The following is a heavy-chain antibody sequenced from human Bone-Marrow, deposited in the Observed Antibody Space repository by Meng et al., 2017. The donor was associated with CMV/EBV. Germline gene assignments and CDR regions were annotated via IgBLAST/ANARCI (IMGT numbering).Heavy chain of an antibody. Sequence: GGSLRLSCAVSGFTFSSYSMNWVRQAPGKGLEWVSSISSSSSYIYFADSVKGRFTISRDNAKDSLYLQMNSLRAEDTAVYYCARGAPIVVVPAATPYFFDYWGQGTLVTVSS. CDR1: GFTFSSYS. D-gene: IGHD2-2*01. J-gene: IGHJ4*02. V-gene: IGHV3-21*01. CDR2: ISSSSSYI. CDR3: ARGAPIVVVPAATPYFFDY.